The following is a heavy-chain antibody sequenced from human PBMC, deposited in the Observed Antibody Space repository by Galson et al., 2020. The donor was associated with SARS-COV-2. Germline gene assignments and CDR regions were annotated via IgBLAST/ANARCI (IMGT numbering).Heavy chain of an antibody. J-gene: IGHJ6*02. CDR3: ARDDYCSSPTSCYRAHYFYGMDV. CDR1: GFTFSTYT. CDR2: ISSSSGYI. D-gene: IGHD2-2*01. Sequence: PGGSLRLSCVASGFTFSTYTMNWVRQAPGKGLEWVSSISSSSGYIHYADSVKGRFTISRDNAKNSLYLEMNSLRAEDTAVYYCARDDYCSSPTSCYRAHYFYGMDVWGQGTTVTVSS. V-gene: IGHV3-21*01.